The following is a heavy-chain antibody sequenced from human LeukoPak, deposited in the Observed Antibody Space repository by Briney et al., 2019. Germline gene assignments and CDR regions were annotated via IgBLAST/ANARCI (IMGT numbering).Heavy chain of an antibody. J-gene: IGHJ4*02. CDR1: GDSISDYS. V-gene: IGHV4-59*01. CDR2: IYNSGRT. Sequence: SETLSLTCTVSGDSISDYSWSWIRMPPGKGLEWIGYIYNSGRTIYNPSLKGRVTLSIDTSKKQFSLKLSSVTAADTAVYYCASVYGLGSYRFDYWGQGTLVTVS. D-gene: IGHD3-10*01. CDR3: ASVYGLGSYRFDY.